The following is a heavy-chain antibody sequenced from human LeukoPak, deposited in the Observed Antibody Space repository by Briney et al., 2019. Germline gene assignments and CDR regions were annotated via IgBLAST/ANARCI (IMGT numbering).Heavy chain of an antibody. J-gene: IGHJ6*02. V-gene: IGHV3-48*04. D-gene: IGHD2-2*01. CDR2: ISSSGGTI. Sequence: GGSLRLSCAASGFTFSSYSMNWVRQAPGKGLEWVSYISSSGGTIYYADSVKGRFTISRDNAKNSLYLQMNSLRAEDTAVYYCARDLSYCTITSCSYYYYGMDVWGQGTTVTVSS. CDR3: ARDLSYCTITSCSYYYYGMDV. CDR1: GFTFSSYS.